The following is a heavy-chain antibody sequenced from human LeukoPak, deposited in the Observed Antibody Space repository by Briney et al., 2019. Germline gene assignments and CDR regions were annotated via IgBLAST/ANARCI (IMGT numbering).Heavy chain of an antibody. Sequence: GASVKVSCKTSGYIFTAYGLSWVRQAPGQGLEWMGWINAYNGQTNSAQKFQDRFTVTTDTSVATAHMELRSLTLEDTAVYFCARDSGTYPGNDYWGQGTLVTVSS. J-gene: IGHJ4*02. V-gene: IGHV1-18*01. CDR1: GYIFTAYG. CDR2: INAYNGQT. CDR3: ARDSGTYPGNDY. D-gene: IGHD1-26*01.